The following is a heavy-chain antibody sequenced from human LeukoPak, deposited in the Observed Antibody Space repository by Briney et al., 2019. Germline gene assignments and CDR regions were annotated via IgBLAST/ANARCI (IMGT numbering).Heavy chain of an antibody. CDR2: IYYSGST. J-gene: IGHJ3*02. V-gene: IGHV4-39*07. CDR1: GGSISSSSYY. Sequence: SETLSLTCTVSGGSISSSSYYWGWIRQPPGKGLEWIGSIYYSGSTYYNPSLKSRVTISVDTSKNQFSLKLSSVTAADTAVYYCARDLQRQWPRIWSFDIWGQGTMVTVSS. CDR3: ARDLQRQWPRIWSFDI. D-gene: IGHD6-19*01.